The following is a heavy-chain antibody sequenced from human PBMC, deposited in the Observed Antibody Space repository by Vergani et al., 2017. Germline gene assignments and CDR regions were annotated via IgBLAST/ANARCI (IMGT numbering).Heavy chain of an antibody. CDR3: AKDKSTVEQWLVTNWFDP. J-gene: IGHJ5*02. D-gene: IGHD6-19*01. V-gene: IGHV3-23*01. CDR2: ISGSGGST. Sequence: EVQLLESGGGLVQPGGSLRLSCAASGFTFSSYAMSWVRPAPGKGLEWVSAISGSGGSTYYADSVKGRFTISRDNSKNTLYLQMNSLRAEDTAVYYCAKDKSTVEQWLVTNWFDPWGQGTLVTVSS. CDR1: GFTFSSYA.